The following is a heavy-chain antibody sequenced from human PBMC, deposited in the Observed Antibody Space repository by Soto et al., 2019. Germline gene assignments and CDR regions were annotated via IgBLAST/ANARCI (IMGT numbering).Heavy chain of an antibody. V-gene: IGHV4-59*01. J-gene: IGHJ5*02. CDR2: IYYSGST. CDR3: AREGYGSGSYYTAKWFDP. Sequence: SETLSLTCTVSGGSISSYYWSWIRQPPGKGLEWIGYIYYSGSTNYNPSLKSRVTISVDTSKNQFSLKLSSVTAADTAVYYCAREGYGSGSYYTAKWFDPWGQGPPGTGSS. D-gene: IGHD3-10*01. CDR1: GGSISSYY.